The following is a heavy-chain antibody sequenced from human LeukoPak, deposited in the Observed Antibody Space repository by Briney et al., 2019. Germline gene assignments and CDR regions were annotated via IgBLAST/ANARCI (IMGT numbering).Heavy chain of an antibody. CDR3: TRDQNVRGVAAGMEGWFDP. J-gene: IGHJ5*02. V-gene: IGHV1-69*04. Sequence: SVKVSCKASGGTFSSYAISWVRQAPGQGLEWMGRIIPILGIANYAQKFQGRVTITADTSTSTVYLELSNVRSDDTAIYYCTRDQNVRGVAAGMEGWFDPWGQGTLVTVSS. CDR1: GGTFSSYA. D-gene: IGHD1-1*01. CDR2: IIPILGIA.